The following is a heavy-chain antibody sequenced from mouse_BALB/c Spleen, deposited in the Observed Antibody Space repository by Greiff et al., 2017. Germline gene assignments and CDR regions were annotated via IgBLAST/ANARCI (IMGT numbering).Heavy chain of an antibody. V-gene: IGHV3-8*02. CDR1: GYSITSGY. CDR2: LSYSGST. CDR3: ARGYGKGYCDV. Sequence: DVQLQESGPSLVKPSQTLSLTCSVTGYSITSGYWNWIRKFPGNKLEYMGYLSYSGSTYYTPSLKSRISLTRDTSTNQYYLQLNSVTTEDTATYYCARGYGKGYCDVWGAGTTVTVAS. J-gene: IGHJ1*01. D-gene: IGHD2-1*01.